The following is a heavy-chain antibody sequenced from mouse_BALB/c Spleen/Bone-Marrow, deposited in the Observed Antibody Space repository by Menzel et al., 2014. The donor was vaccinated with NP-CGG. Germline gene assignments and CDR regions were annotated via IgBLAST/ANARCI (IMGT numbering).Heavy chain of an antibody. D-gene: IGHD2-1*01. CDR3: ARVYGNYDAMDY. V-gene: IGHV1-4*01. CDR2: INPSSGYT. CDR1: GYTFTTYT. Sequence: QVQLKESGAELARPGASVKMSCRASGYTFTTYTMHWVKQRPGQGLEWIGYINPSSGYTYYNQKFKDKATLTADKSSSAAYLQLSSLTSEDSAVYYCARVYGNYDAMDYCGQGTSVTVSS. J-gene: IGHJ4*01.